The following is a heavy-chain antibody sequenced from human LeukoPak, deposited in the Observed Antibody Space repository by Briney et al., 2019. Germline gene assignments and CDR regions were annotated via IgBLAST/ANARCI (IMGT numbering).Heavy chain of an antibody. V-gene: IGHV4-61*02. CDR3: AREGKITMVRGVIRYYYMDV. J-gene: IGHJ6*03. D-gene: IGHD3-10*01. CDR2: IFTSGST. CDR1: GGSISSGSYY. Sequence: SHTLSLICTVSGGSISSGSYYWSSVRQPAGTGLEWIGRIFTSGSTKYNPSLKSRVTISVDTSKNQFSLKLSSVTAADTAVYYCAREGKITMVRGVIRYYYMDVWGKGTTVTISS.